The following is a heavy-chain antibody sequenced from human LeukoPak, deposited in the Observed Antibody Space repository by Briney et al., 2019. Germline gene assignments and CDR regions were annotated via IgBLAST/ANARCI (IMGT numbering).Heavy chain of an antibody. CDR1: GDSISSRDYY. V-gene: IGHV4-39*01. CDR3: ARHRSHHGWFDP. D-gene: IGHD2-8*01. CDR2: LYFSGST. Sequence: PSETLSLTCTVSGDSISSRDYYWSWIRQPPGRGLEFVGCLYFSGSTYYNPSLNGRVTISVDTSKNQFSLNLYSMTAADTALYFCARHRSHHGWFDPWGQGTLVTVSS. J-gene: IGHJ5*02.